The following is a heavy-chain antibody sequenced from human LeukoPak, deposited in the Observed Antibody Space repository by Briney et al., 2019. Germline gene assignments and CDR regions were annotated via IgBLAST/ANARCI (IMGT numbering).Heavy chain of an antibody. Sequence: PGGSLRLSCAASGFTVSSNYMSWVRQAPGKGLEWVSVIYSGGSTYYADSVKGRFTISRDNSKNTLYLQMNSLRAEDTAVYYCAKEGVAAAGHTLYYFDYWGQGTLVTVSS. J-gene: IGHJ4*02. CDR1: GFTVSSNY. CDR3: AKEGVAAAGHTLYYFDY. D-gene: IGHD6-13*01. CDR2: IYSGGST. V-gene: IGHV3-53*01.